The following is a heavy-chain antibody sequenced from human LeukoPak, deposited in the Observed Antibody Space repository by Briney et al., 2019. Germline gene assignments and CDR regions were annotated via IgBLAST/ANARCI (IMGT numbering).Heavy chain of an antibody. J-gene: IGHJ4*02. CDR2: ISSSSSYI. CDR3: ARDPGFDY. CDR1: GFTFSSYG. Sequence: HGGSLRLSCAASGFTFSSYGMHWVRQAPGKGLEWVSSISSSSSYIYYANSVKGRFTISRDNAKNSLYLQMNSLRAEDTAVYYCARDPGFDYWGQGTLVTVSS. V-gene: IGHV3-21*01.